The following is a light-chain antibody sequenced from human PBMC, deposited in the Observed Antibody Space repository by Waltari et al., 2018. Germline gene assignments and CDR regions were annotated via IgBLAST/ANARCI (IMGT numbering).Light chain of an antibody. CDR1: PCISSW. CDR2: KAS. CDR3: QQYNSYSWT. V-gene: IGKV1-5*03. Sequence: DIQMTQSPSTLSASVGDRVTITCRASPCISSWLAWYQQKPGKAPKLLIYKASSLESGVPSRFSGSGSGTEFTLTISSLQPDDFATYYCQQYNSYSWTFGQGTKVEIK. J-gene: IGKJ1*01.